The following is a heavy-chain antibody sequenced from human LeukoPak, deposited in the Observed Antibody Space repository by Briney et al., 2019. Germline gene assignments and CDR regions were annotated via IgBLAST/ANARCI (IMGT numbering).Heavy chain of an antibody. CDR1: GFTFSDYW. Sequence: PGGSLRLSSAASGFTFSDYWMHWVRQAPGKGLMWAARISDDGSSADHADSVKGRFIISRDNAKNTLYLQMNSLRVEDTGVYYCARRRTIGDYDYWGQGTLVTVSS. CDR3: ARRRTIGDYDY. V-gene: IGHV3-74*01. CDR2: ISDDGSSA. J-gene: IGHJ4*02. D-gene: IGHD3-16*01.